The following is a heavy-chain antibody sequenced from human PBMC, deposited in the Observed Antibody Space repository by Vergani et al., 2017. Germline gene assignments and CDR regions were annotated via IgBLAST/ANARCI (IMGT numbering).Heavy chain of an antibody. Sequence: EVQLVESGGGLVQPGGSLRLSCAASGFTFSSYSMNWVRQAPGKGLEWVSYISSSSSTIYYADSVKGRFTISRDNAKNSLYLQMNSLRAEDTAVYDCARDYRDFWSGYSTWDYYYGMDVWGQGTTVTVSS. CDR1: GFTFSSYS. CDR3: ARDYRDFWSGYSTWDYYYGMDV. CDR2: ISSSSSTI. V-gene: IGHV3-48*01. J-gene: IGHJ6*02. D-gene: IGHD3-3*01.